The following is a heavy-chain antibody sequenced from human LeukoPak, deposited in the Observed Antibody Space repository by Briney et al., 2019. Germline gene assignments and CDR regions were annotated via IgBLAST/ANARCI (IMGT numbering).Heavy chain of an antibody. V-gene: IGHV1-46*01. CDR1: GYTFTSYG. CDR2: INPSGGST. D-gene: IGHD6-6*01. Sequence: ASVKVSCKASGYTFTSYGISWVRQAPGQGLEWMGIINPSGGSTSYAQKFQGRVTMTRDTSTSTVYMELSSLRSEDTAVYYCARDGPRIAALGEDFDYWGQGTLVTVSS. CDR3: ARDGPRIAALGEDFDY. J-gene: IGHJ4*02.